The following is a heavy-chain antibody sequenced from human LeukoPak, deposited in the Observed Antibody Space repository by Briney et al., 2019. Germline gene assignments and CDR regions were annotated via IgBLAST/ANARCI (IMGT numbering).Heavy chain of an antibody. CDR2: IYYSGST. V-gene: IGHV4-61*01. Sequence: MTSETLSLTCTVSGGSISSGSYYWSWIRQPPGKGLEWTGYIYYSGSTNYNPSLKSRVTISVDTSKNQFSLKLSSVTAADTAVYYCARSTYYYGSGSMRSDYYMDVWGKGTTVTISS. CDR3: ARSTYYYGSGSMRSDYYMDV. CDR1: GGSISSGSYY. D-gene: IGHD3-10*01. J-gene: IGHJ6*03.